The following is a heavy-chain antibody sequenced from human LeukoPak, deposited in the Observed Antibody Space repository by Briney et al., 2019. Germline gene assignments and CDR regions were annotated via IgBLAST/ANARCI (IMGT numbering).Heavy chain of an antibody. J-gene: IGHJ4*02. CDR1: GFTFSSYW. CDR3: ARGYYGSGSYYSAY. Sequence: GGSLRLSCAASGFTFSSYWMSRVRQAPGKGLEWVANIKQDGSEKYYVGSVKGRFTISRDNVKNSLYLQMNSLRAEDTAVYYCARGYYGSGSYYSAYWGQGTLVTVSS. V-gene: IGHV3-7*04. CDR2: IKQDGSEK. D-gene: IGHD3-10*01.